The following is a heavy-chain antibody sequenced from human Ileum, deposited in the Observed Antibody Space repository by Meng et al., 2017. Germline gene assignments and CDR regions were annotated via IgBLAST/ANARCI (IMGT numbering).Heavy chain of an antibody. CDR2: IHYTGST. CDR1: GGSIGSAAYY. CDR3: ARGVSAAGLFDN. J-gene: IGHJ4*02. D-gene: IGHD2-2*01. V-gene: IGHV4-31*03. Sequence: QVQLQESGPGLVKVSQTLSLTCTVSGGSIGSAAYYWTWIRQHPAKGLEWIGYIHYTGSTSYNPSLESRTSTSIDTSNNQFSLKVTSVTAADTAVYCCARGVSAAGLFDNWGPGTLVTVSS.